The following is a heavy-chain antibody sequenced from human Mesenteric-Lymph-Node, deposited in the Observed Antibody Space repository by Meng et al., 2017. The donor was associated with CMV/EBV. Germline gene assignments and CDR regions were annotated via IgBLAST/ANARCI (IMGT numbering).Heavy chain of an antibody. CDR3: ARDRGGAGYFDY. J-gene: IGHJ4*02. V-gene: IGHV4-4*02. D-gene: IGHD1-26*01. Sequence: CTVSGGSIITTNWRNWLRQPPGKGLEWIGEIYDTGSTNYNPSLKSRVTISVDKSKNQFSLALSSVTAADTAMYYCARDRGGAGYFDYWGQGALVTVSS. CDR1: GGSIITTNW. CDR2: IYDTGST.